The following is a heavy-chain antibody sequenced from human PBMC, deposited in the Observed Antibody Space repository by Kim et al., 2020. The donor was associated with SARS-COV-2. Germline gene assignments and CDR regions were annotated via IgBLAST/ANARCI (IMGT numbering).Heavy chain of an antibody. CDR3: ARHVYLYSGSYYYYYYGMDV. Sequence: GESLKISCKGSGYSFTSYWIGWVRQMPGKGLEWMGIIYPGDSDTRYSPSFQGQVTISADKSISTAYLQWSSLKASDTAMYYCARHVYLYSGSYYYYYYGMDVWGQGTTITVSS. D-gene: IGHD1-26*01. CDR1: GYSFTSYW. V-gene: IGHV5-51*01. J-gene: IGHJ6*02. CDR2: IYPGDSDT.